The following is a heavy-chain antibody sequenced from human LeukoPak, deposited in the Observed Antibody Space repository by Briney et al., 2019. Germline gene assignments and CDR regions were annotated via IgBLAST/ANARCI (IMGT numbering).Heavy chain of an antibody. CDR3: ASRSSVAASGPG. V-gene: IGHV3-23*01. J-gene: IGHJ4*02. CDR2: ISGSGGST. Sequence: PGGSLRLSCAASGFTFSSYAMSWVRQAPGKGLEWVSAISGSGGSTYYADSVKGRFTISRDNSKNMLYLQMSSLRAEDTALYYCASRSSVAASGPGWGQGTLVTVSS. D-gene: IGHD2-15*01. CDR1: GFTFSSYA.